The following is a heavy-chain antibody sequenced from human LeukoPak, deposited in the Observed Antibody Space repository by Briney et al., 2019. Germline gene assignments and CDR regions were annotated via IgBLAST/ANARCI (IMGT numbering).Heavy chain of an antibody. V-gene: IGHV4-39*02. D-gene: IGHD3-22*01. Sequence: PSETLSLTCNVSGGSISSSDYYWGWIRQPPGKGLEWIGSIYYTGSTYSNPSLRSRVSISVHTSKNQFSLSLRSVTATDTAVYYCARDGTPIYYDSSGEVASFTFDYWGQGTLVTVSS. J-gene: IGHJ4*02. CDR2: IYYTGST. CDR3: ARDGTPIYYDSSGEVASFTFDY. CDR1: GGSISSSDYY.